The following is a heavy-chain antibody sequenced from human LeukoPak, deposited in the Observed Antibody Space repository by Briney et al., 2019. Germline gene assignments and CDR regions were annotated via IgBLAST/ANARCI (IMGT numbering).Heavy chain of an antibody. CDR1: GGSISSGSYY. CDR3: ARGWGGYCSGGSCYSLGYYYYMDV. CDR2: IYTSGST. Sequence: PSETLSLTCTVSGGSISSGSYYWSWIRQPAGKGLEWIGRIYTSGSTNYNPSLKSRVTISVDTSKNQFSLKLSSVTAADTAVYYCARGWGGYCSGGSCYSLGYYYYMDVWGKGTTVTVSS. J-gene: IGHJ6*03. D-gene: IGHD2-15*01. V-gene: IGHV4-61*02.